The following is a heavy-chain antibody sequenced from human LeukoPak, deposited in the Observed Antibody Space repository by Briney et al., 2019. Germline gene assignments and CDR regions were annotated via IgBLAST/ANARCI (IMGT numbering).Heavy chain of an antibody. CDR3: ARDGGGAVAEIDY. D-gene: IGHD6-19*01. J-gene: IGHJ4*02. CDR1: GYTFTGYY. CDR2: INPNSGGT. V-gene: IGHV1-2*02. Sequence: ASVNVSFKASGYTFTGYYMHWVRQAPGQGLEWMGWINPNSGGTNYAQKFQGRVTMTRDTSISTAYMELSRLRSDDTAVYYCARDGGGAVAEIDYWGQGTLITVSS.